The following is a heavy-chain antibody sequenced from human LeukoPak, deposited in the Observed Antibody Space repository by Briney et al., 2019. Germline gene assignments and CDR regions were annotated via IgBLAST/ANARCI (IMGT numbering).Heavy chain of an antibody. V-gene: IGHV4-34*01. Sequence: SETLSLTCAVYGGSFSGYYWSWIRQPPGKGLEWIGEINHSGSTNYNSSLKSRVTISIDTSKNQFSLKLSSATAADTALYYCARFTMIALFDDWGQGTLVTVSS. D-gene: IGHD3-22*01. J-gene: IGHJ4*02. CDR2: INHSGST. CDR1: GGSFSGYY. CDR3: ARFTMIALFDD.